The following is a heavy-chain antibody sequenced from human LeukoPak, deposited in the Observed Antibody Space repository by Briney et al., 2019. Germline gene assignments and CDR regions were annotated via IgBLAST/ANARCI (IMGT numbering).Heavy chain of an antibody. D-gene: IGHD2-15*01. J-gene: IGHJ5*02. V-gene: IGHV4-30-2*01. CDR1: GGSISSGGYS. CDR2: IHHSGST. CDR3: ARGRYCSGGSCYLPNWFDP. Sequence: SETLSLTCAVSGGSISSGGYSWSWIRQPPGKGLEWIGYIHHSGSTYYNPSLKSRVTISVDRSKNQFSLKLSSVTAADTAVYYCARGRYCSGGSCYLPNWFDPWGQGTLVTVSS.